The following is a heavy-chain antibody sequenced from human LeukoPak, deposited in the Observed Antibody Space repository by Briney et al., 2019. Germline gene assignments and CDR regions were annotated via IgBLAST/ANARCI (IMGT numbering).Heavy chain of an antibody. Sequence: SETLSLTCTVSTGSITYWNWIRQPPGKGLEWIGVVYNGGRTEHNPSLKSRVTISTDTSKNQVSLKLTSVTAADTAVYYCARGLAGAASGAVYFDLWGRGTLVTVSS. CDR3: ARGLAGAASGAVYFDL. CDR2: VYNGGRT. J-gene: IGHJ2*01. CDR1: TGSITY. D-gene: IGHD2-15*01. V-gene: IGHV4-59*01.